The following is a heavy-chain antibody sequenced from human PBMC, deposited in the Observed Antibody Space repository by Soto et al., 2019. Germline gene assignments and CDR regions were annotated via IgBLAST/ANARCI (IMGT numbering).Heavy chain of an antibody. CDR2: IYWNDDK. Sequence: SGPTLVNPTQTLTLTCIFSGFSLRTSGVGVGWIRQPPGKALEWLGFIYWNDDKRYSPSLKSRLTITKDTSKNQVVLTMTNMDPVDTATYYCAKSGSSGWYGWFDPWGDGPLVTVAS. D-gene: IGHD6-19*01. J-gene: IGHJ5*02. CDR3: AKSGSSGWYGWFDP. CDR1: GFSLRTSGVG. V-gene: IGHV2-5*01.